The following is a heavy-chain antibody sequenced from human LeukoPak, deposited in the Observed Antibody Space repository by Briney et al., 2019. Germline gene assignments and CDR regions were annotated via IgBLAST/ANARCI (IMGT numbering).Heavy chain of an antibody. Sequence: GGSLRLSCAASGFTFSSDAMTWVRQAPGEGLEWVSTITGSDVRTYYANSVKGRFTISRDYSKNTVHLQLNSLRAEDTAMYYCAKGPQLYSGYHPDYWGQGTLVTVSS. CDR2: ITGSDVRT. J-gene: IGHJ4*02. CDR3: AKGPQLYSGYHPDY. CDR1: GFTFSSDA. V-gene: IGHV3-23*01. D-gene: IGHD5-12*01.